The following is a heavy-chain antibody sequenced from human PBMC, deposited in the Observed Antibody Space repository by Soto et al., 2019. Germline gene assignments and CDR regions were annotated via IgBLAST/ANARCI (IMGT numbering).Heavy chain of an antibody. Sequence: SVKVSCKASGGTFSSYAISWVRQAPGQGLEWMGGIIPIFGTANYAQKFQGRVTITADESTSTAYMELSSLRSEDTAVYYCARDQTNHYYDSRGSGAFDIWGQGTMVTVSS. V-gene: IGHV1-69*13. CDR3: ARDQTNHYYDSRGSGAFDI. D-gene: IGHD3-22*01. CDR1: GGTFSSYA. J-gene: IGHJ3*02. CDR2: IIPIFGTA.